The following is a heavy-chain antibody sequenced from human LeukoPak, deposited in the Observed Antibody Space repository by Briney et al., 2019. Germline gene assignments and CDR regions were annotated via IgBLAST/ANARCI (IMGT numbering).Heavy chain of an antibody. D-gene: IGHD3-22*01. V-gene: IGHV3-15*01. J-gene: IGHJ4*02. CDR1: GFTFSTYG. CDR2: IKSKTDGGTT. Sequence: PGTSLRLSCAASGFTFSTYGMHWVRQAPGKGLEWVGRIKSKTDGGTTDYAAPVKGRFTISRDDSKNTLYLQMNSLKTEDTAVYYCITEYYYDSSGYYFVDYWGQGTLVTVSS. CDR3: ITEYYYDSSGYYFVDY.